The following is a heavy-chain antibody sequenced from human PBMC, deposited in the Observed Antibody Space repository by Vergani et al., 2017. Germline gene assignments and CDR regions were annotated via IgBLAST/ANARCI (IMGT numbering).Heavy chain of an antibody. CDR2: IYPGDSDT. CDR1: GYSFTSYW. J-gene: IGHJ3*02. V-gene: IGHV5-51*03. CDR3: ARRGEDYYGSGSYGAFDI. Sequence: VQLVQSGAEVKKPGESLKISCKGSGYSFTSYWIGWVRQMPGKGLEWMGIIYPGDSDTRYSPSFQGQVTISADKSISTAYLQWSSLKASDTAMYYCARRGEDYYGSGSYGAFDIWGQGTMVTVSS. D-gene: IGHD3-10*01.